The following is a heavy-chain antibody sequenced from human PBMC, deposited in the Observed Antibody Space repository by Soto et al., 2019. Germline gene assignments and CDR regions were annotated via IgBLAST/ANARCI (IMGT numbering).Heavy chain of an antibody. Sequence: GGSLRLSCAASGFTFSSYWMSWVRQAPGKGLEWVANIKQDGSEKYYVDSVKGRFTISRDNAKNSLYLQMNSLRAEDTAVYYCARDPSWVSYGMDVWGQGTTVTVSS. J-gene: IGHJ6*02. D-gene: IGHD2-2*01. CDR3: ARDPSWVSYGMDV. CDR2: IKQDGSEK. CDR1: GFTFSSYW. V-gene: IGHV3-7*03.